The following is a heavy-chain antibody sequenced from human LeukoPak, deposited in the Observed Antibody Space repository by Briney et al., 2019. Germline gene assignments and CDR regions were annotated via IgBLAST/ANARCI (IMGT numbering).Heavy chain of an antibody. V-gene: IGHV3-7*01. Sequence: GGSLRLSCAASGFTFSRFWMSWVRQAPDKGLEWVANINEDGSEAYYVDSVKGRFTISRDNPKNSVSLQMNSLGAEDTALYYCARREWLRHERTGYYAFDAWGRGTLVTVSS. D-gene: IGHD1-26*01. CDR3: ARREWLRHERTGYYAFDA. CDR1: GFTFSRFW. J-gene: IGHJ5*02. CDR2: INEDGSEA.